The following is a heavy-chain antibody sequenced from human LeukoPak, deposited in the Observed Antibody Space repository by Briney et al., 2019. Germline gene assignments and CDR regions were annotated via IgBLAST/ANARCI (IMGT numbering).Heavy chain of an antibody. CDR1: GFTFSSYW. V-gene: IGHV3-74*01. D-gene: IGHD3-10*01. CDR2: INSDGSST. J-gene: IGHJ3*02. CDR3: ARDQGVFSYDAFDI. Sequence: PGGSLRLSCEASGFTFSSYWMHWVRQVPGKGLVWVSRINSDGSSTNYADSVKGRFTISRDNAKNTLYLQMNSLRAEDTAVYYCARDQGVFSYDAFDIWGQGTMVTVSS.